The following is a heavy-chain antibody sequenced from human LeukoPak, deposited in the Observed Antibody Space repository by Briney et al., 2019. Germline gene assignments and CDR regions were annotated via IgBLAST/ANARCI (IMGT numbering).Heavy chain of an antibody. CDR1: GGSISSSSYY. D-gene: IGHD3-10*01. J-gene: IGHJ6*03. Sequence: SETLSLTCTVSGGSISSSSYYWGWIRQPPGKGLEWIGSIYYSGSTYFNPSLKSRVTISVDTSKNQFSLKLSAVTAADTAVYYCASVRRGFGESSKYYSYYYMDVWGNGTTVTISS. V-gene: IGHV4-39*01. CDR2: IYYSGST. CDR3: ASVRRGFGESSKYYSYYYMDV.